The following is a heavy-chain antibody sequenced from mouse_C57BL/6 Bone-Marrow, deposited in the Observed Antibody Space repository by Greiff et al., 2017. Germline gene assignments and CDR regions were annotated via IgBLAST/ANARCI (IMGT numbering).Heavy chain of an antibody. CDR2: ISNGGGST. V-gene: IGHV5-12*01. D-gene: IGHD1-1*01. CDR1: GFTFSDYY. J-gene: IGHJ4*01. CDR3: ARGDYCGSSYGYAMDY. Sequence: EVKLMESGGGLVQPGGSLKLSCAASGFTFSDYYMYWVRQTPEKRLEWVAYISNGGGSTYYPDTVKGRFTISRDKAKNTLYLQMSRLKSEATAMYCCARGDYCGSSYGYAMDYWGQGTSVTVSS.